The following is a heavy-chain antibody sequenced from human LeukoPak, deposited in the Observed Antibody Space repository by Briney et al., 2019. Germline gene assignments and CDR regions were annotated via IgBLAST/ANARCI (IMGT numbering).Heavy chain of an antibody. Sequence: GASLKISCKGSGSRFTSYWIGWVRQMPGKGLEWMGIIYPGDSDTRYSPSFQGQVTISADKSISTAYLQWSSLKASDTAMYYCAIRGYSYGRNWFDPWGQGTLVTVSS. D-gene: IGHD5-18*01. CDR1: GSRFTSYW. CDR2: IYPGDSDT. J-gene: IGHJ5*02. V-gene: IGHV5-51*01. CDR3: AIRGYSYGRNWFDP.